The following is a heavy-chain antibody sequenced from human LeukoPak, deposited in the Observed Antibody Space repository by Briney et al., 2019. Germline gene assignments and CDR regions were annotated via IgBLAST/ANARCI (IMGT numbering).Heavy chain of an antibody. J-gene: IGHJ4*02. V-gene: IGHV4-59*12. CDR3: ARLDGYYKDGWYLDS. Sequence: SETLSLTCTVSGGSISSYYWSWIRQPPGKGLEWIGYIYYSGSTNYNPSLKSRVTISVDTSKNQFSLKLSSVTAADTATYYCARLDGYYKDGWYLDSWGQGILVTVSS. D-gene: IGHD2-2*03. CDR1: GGSISSYY. CDR2: IYYSGST.